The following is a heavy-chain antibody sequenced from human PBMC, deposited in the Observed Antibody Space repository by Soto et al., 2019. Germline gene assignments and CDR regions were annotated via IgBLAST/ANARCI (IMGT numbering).Heavy chain of an antibody. CDR3: ARARYDSIGFNLDP. V-gene: IGHV4-34*01. CDR2: INHSGST. Sequence: SETLSLTCAVYGGSFSGYYWTWIRQPPGTGLEWIGEINHSGSTNYNPSLKSRVTISVDTSKNQFSLKLTSVTAADTAVYYCARARYDSIGFNLDPWGLGTLVTVSS. J-gene: IGHJ5*02. D-gene: IGHD3-22*01. CDR1: GGSFSGYY.